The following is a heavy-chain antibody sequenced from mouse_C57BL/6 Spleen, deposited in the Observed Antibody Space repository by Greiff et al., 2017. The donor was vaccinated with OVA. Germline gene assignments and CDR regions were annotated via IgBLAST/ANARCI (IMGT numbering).Heavy chain of an antibody. Sequence: QVQLQQPGAELVKPGASVKLSCKASGYTFTSYWMHWVKQRPGQGLEWIGMIHPNSGSTNYNEKFKSKATLTVDKSSSTAYMQLSSLTSEDSAVYYCARDQYYSNYEGNAMDYWGQGTSVTVSS. CDR1: GYTFTSYW. V-gene: IGHV1-64*01. J-gene: IGHJ4*01. CDR2: IHPNSGST. CDR3: ARDQYYSNYEGNAMDY. D-gene: IGHD2-5*01.